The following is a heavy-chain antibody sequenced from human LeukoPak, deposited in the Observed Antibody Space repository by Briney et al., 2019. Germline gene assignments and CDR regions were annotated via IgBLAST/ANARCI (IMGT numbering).Heavy chain of an antibody. CDR2: IYYSGST. CDR3: ARLRGDYLLYYYYGMDV. J-gene: IGHJ6*02. Sequence: PSETLSLTCTVSGGSISSYYWSWIRQPPGKGLEWIGYIYYSGSTNYNPSLKSRVTISVDTSKNQFSLKLSSVTAADTAVYYCARLRGDYLLYYYYGMDVWGQGTTVTVSS. V-gene: IGHV4-59*01. D-gene: IGHD4-17*01. CDR1: GGSISSYY.